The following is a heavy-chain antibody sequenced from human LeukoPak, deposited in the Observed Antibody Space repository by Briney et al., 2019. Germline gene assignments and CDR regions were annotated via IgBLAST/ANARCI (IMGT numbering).Heavy chain of an antibody. D-gene: IGHD3-10*01. V-gene: IGHV3-23*01. CDR1: GFTFSSYA. CDR2: ICGSGGST. CDR3: AKDALSYYGSGSSFDY. J-gene: IGHJ4*02. Sequence: PGGSLRLSCAASGFTFSSYAMSWVRQAPGKGLEWVSGICGSGGSTYYADSVKGRFTISRDNSKNTLYLQMNSLRAEDTAVYYCAKDALSYYGSGSSFDYWGQGTLVTVSS.